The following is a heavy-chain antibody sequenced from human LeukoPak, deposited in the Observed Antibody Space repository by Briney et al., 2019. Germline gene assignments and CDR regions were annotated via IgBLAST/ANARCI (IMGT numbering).Heavy chain of an antibody. J-gene: IGHJ4*02. D-gene: IGHD3-10*01. CDR2: ISYDGSNK. CDR1: GFTFSSYG. CDR3: AKWGISYYGSGSYYGFDY. Sequence: GRSLRLSCAASGFTFSSYGMHWVRQAPGKGLEWVAVISYDGSNKYYADSVKGRFTISRDSSKNTLYLQMNSLRAEDTAVYYCAKWGISYYGSGSYYGFDYWGQGTLVTVSS. V-gene: IGHV3-30*18.